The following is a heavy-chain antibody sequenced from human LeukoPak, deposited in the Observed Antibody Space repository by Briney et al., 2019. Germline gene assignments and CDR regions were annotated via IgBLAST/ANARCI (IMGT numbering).Heavy chain of an antibody. D-gene: IGHD4/OR15-4a*01. CDR3: ARDSWDYIAMDV. CDR1: GISLSTYY. V-gene: IGHV4-59*01. Sequence: SETLSLTCTVSGISLSTYYRSWVRQPPGKGLEWIGYVHHTGSADYNPSLKSRVTISLDVSKSQFSLKLTSATAADTAVYYCARDSWDYIAMDVWGPGTTVTVSS. J-gene: IGHJ6*02. CDR2: VHHTGSA.